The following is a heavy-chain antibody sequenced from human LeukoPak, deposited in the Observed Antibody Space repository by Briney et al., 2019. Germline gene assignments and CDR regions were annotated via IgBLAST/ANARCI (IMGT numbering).Heavy chain of an antibody. CDR3: ARAASGSYWGAFDV. CDR2: IKQDGSET. Sequence: GGSLRLSCAASGFTFITYWMIWVRQAPGKGLEWVANIKQDGSETYYVDSVKGRFTVSRDNAKNSLYLQMDSLRAEDTAVYYCARAASGSYWGAFDVWGQGTMVTVSS. CDR1: GFTFITYW. V-gene: IGHV3-7*01. J-gene: IGHJ3*01. D-gene: IGHD1-26*01.